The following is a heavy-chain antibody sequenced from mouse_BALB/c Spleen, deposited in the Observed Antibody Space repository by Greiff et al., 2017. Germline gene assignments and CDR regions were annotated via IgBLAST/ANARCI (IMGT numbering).Heavy chain of an antibody. CDR3: ARHDYYGSSYYYAMDY. J-gene: IGHJ4*01. Sequence: EVHLVESGGGLVKPGGSLKLSCAASGFTFSSYAMSWVRQTPEKRLEWVATISSGGSYTYYPDSVKGRFTISRDNAKNTLYLQMSSLRSEDTAMYYCARHDYYGSSYYYAMDYWGQGTSVTVSS. D-gene: IGHD1-1*01. CDR2: ISSGGSYT. V-gene: IGHV5-9-3*01. CDR1: GFTFSSYA.